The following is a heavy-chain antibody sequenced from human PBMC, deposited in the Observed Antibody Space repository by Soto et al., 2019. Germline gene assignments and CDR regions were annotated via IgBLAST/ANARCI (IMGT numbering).Heavy chain of an antibody. J-gene: IGHJ4*02. D-gene: IGHD3-3*01. CDR1: GATFSSFA. CDR2: IIPIFDTI. V-gene: IGHV1-69*01. Sequence: QVQLLQSGAEVKKPGSSVKVSCKASGATFSSFAFSWVRQAPGQGLEWMGVIIPIFDTISYAKKFQGRVTITADESTRTAYMELNSLTSDDTAVYYCASPLKWSGYYIAFDYWGQGTLVIVSS. CDR3: ASPLKWSGYYIAFDY.